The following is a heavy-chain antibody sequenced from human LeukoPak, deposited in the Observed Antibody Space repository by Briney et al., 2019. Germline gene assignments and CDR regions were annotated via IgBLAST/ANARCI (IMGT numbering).Heavy chain of an antibody. CDR2: INHSGST. CDR3: ARRDKYQLLNFDY. J-gene: IGHJ4*02. Sequence: SETLSLTCAVYGGSFSGYYWSWIRQPPGKGLEWIGEINHSGSTNYNPSLKSRVTISVDTSKNQFSLKLSSVTAADTAVYYCARRDKYQLLNFDYWGQRTLVTVSS. CDR1: GGSFSGYY. D-gene: IGHD2-2*01. V-gene: IGHV4-34*01.